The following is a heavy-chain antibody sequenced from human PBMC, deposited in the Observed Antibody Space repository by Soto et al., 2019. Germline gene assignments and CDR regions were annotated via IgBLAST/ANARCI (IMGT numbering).Heavy chain of an antibody. CDR2: ISYDGSNK. CDR1: EFTIGNYA. V-gene: IGHV3-30-3*01. J-gene: IGHJ4*02. Sequence: GVSLRVSCAAAEFTIGNYAVHWFRQAPGKGLEWVAVISYDGSNKYYADSVKGRFTISRDNSKNTLYLQMNSLRAEDTAVYYCARDKYSSGWPDYWGQGTLVTVSS. CDR3: ARDKYSSGWPDY. D-gene: IGHD6-19*01.